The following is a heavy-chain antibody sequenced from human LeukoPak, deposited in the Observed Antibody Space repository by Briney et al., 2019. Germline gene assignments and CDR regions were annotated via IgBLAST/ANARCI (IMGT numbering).Heavy chain of an antibody. D-gene: IGHD2-21*01. J-gene: IGHJ4*02. CDR2: ISAYNGNT. Sequence: ISAYNGNTNYAQKLQGRVTMTRDTSINTAYMELHSLRSKDTAVYYCARGYSPSTRTIGNDYWGQGTLVTVSS. CDR3: ARGYSPSTRTIGNDY. V-gene: IGHV1-18*01.